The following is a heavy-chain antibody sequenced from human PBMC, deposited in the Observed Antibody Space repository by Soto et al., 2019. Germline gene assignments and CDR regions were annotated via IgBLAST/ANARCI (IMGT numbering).Heavy chain of an antibody. V-gene: IGHV3-23*01. D-gene: IGHD2-15*01. CDR1: GFTFSSYA. J-gene: IGHJ3*02. CDR3: ANKGNDRYCSGGSCSLFNSFEI. CDR2: ISGSGGST. Sequence: GGSVRLCCAVSGFTFSSYAMSWVRQAPGKGLEWVSAISGSGGSTYYAASVKGLLTISRDNSKNTLYLQMNSLRAEDTAVYYCANKGNDRYCSGGSCSLFNSFEIWGQVTMVT.